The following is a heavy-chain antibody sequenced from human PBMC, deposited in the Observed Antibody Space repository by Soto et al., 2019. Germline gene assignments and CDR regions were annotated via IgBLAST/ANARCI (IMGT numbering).Heavy chain of an antibody. J-gene: IGHJ6*02. CDR1: GGSISSGGYY. Sequence: SEPLSLTCTVSGGSISSGGYYWSWIRQHPGKGLEWIGYIYYSGSTYYNPSLKSRVTISVDTSKNQFSLKLSSVTAADTAVYYCARDSTVTTLNGMDVWGQGTTVTVSS. CDR3: ARDSTVTTLNGMDV. D-gene: IGHD4-17*01. V-gene: IGHV4-31*03. CDR2: IYYSGST.